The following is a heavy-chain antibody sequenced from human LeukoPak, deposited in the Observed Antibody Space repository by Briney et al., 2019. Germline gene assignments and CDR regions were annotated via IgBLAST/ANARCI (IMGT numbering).Heavy chain of an antibody. V-gene: IGHV1-2*02. CDR3: ARGGGYYYASGSQPFDY. J-gene: IGHJ4*02. CDR1: GYTFTGYY. Sequence: ASVKVSCKPSGYTFTGYYMHWVRQAPGQGLEWMGWINPNTGGTNYAQKFEGRVTMTRDTSISTAYMELSRLTSDDTAVYCCARGGGYYYASGSQPFDYWGQGTLVTVSS. CDR2: INPNTGGT. D-gene: IGHD3-10*01.